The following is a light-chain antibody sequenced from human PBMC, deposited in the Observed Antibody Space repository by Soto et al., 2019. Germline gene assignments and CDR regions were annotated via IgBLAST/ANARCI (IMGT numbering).Light chain of an antibody. CDR3: QQYDDWPET. CDR1: QSVSSN. J-gene: IGKJ1*01. Sequence: EKVMTQSPATLSVSPGERATISCRASQSVSSNLAWYQQKPGQAPRLLIYDASTRATGIPARFSGSGSGTEFTLTISSLQSEDLAVYYCQQYDDWPETFGQGTKV. CDR2: DAS. V-gene: IGKV3-15*01.